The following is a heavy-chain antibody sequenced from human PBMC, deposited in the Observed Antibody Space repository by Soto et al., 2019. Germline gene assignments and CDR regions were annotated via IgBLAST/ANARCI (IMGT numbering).Heavy chain of an antibody. CDR1: GDSINSDKYY. V-gene: IGHV4-39*01. Sequence: QLQLQESGPGLVKPSETLSLTCSVSGDSINSDKYYWGWIRQPPGKGLEWIGSIYFRGNTYYNPSLQTRVTISLEKSKSQFSLKLTSVTAADSAVYFCARLEGLATISYYFDFWGQGALVTVSS. D-gene: IGHD3-9*01. CDR2: IYFRGNT. CDR3: ARLEGLATISYYFDF. J-gene: IGHJ4*02.